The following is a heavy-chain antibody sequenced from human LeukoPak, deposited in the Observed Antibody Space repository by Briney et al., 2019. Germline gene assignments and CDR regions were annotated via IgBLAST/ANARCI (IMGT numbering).Heavy chain of an antibody. CDR1: GGSISSSSYY. J-gene: IGHJ4*02. Sequence: SETLSLTCTVSGGSISSSSYYWGWIRQPPGKGLEWIGSIYYSGSTYYTPSLKSRVTISVDTSKNQFSLKLSSVTAADTAVYYCASPYCSSTSCYNPLFYWGQGTLVTVSS. V-gene: IGHV4-39*01. D-gene: IGHD2-2*01. CDR3: ASPYCSSTSCYNPLFY. CDR2: IYYSGST.